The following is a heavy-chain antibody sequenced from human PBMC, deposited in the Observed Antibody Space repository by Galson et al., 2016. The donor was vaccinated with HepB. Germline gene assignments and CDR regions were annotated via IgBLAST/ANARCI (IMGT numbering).Heavy chain of an antibody. Sequence: SLRLSCAASGFIVSGNYMSWVRQGPGKRLERVAIIYPAGDTYYAESVKERFTISRDSDSNMLFLHMTRLRPGDTGVYYCAKALTVPGILNAYALDVWGQGTTATVSS. CDR1: GFIVSGNY. CDR2: IYPAGDT. J-gene: IGHJ6*02. V-gene: IGHV3-66*01. CDR3: AKALTVPGILNAYALDV. D-gene: IGHD1-14*01.